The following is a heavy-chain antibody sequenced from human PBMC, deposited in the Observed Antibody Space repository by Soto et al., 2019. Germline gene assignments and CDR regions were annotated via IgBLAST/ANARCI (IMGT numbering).Heavy chain of an antibody. J-gene: IGHJ4*02. CDR1: GFTFSTYG. D-gene: IGHD1-26*01. V-gene: IGHV3-21*04. Sequence: PGGSLRLSCAASGFTFSTYGMNWVRQAPGKGLEWLSSISDSGHYIYYADSVKGRFTISGDNAKNSLFLQMNSLRAEDTAVYYCAKGGGRIVPRHFDNWGQGILVTVSS. CDR3: AKGGGRIVPRHFDN. CDR2: ISDSGHYI.